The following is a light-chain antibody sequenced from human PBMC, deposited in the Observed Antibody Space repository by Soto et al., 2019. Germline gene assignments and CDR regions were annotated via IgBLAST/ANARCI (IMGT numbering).Light chain of an antibody. V-gene: IGKV1-5*03. CDR1: QTISSW. CDR2: EAS. Sequence: DIQMTKSPSTLSGSVGDRVTITCRASQTISSWLDWYQLKPGKAPNLLIYEASTLKSGVPSRFSGSGSGTEFTLTISSLQPDDFATYYCQHYNSYSEAFGQGTKVDIK. J-gene: IGKJ1*01. CDR3: QHYNSYSEA.